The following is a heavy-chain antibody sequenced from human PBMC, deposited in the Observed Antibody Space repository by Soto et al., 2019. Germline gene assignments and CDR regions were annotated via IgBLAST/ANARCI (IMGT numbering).Heavy chain of an antibody. Sequence: QVQLVESGGGVVQPGRSLRLSCAASGFTFSNYDMQWVRQAPGQGLEWVAVNKYYADSVKGRFTISRDNSKNTLYLQMNSLRAEDTAVFYCAKVLSMIVANTFDIWGQGTMVTVSS. CDR2: NK. CDR3: AKVLSMIVANTFDI. J-gene: IGHJ3*02. V-gene: IGHV3-30*18. CDR1: GFTFSNYD. D-gene: IGHD3-22*01.